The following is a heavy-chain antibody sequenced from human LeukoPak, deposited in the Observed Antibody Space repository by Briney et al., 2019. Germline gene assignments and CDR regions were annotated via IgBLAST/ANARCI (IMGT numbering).Heavy chain of an antibody. CDR2: ISGDGGST. CDR3: AKGAYLWFGELSR. J-gene: IGHJ4*02. D-gene: IGHD3-10*01. V-gene: IGHV3-43*02. Sequence: GGSLRLSCAASGFTCDDYAMHWVRQAPGKGLEWVSLISGDGGSTYYADSVKGRCTISRDNSKNSLYLQMNSLRTEDTALYYCAKGAYLWFGELSRWGQGTLVTVSS. CDR1: GFTCDDYA.